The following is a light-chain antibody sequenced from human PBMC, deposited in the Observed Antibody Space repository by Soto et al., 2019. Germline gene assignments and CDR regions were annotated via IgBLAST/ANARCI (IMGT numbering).Light chain of an antibody. J-gene: IGKJ1*01. V-gene: IGKV1-39*01. CDR1: QSITSN. CDR2: GAS. CDR3: QQYHSYWT. Sequence: DIHMTQSPASLSASVGDRVSITCRASQSITSNLNWYQQKPGKAPKLLIYGASSLQSGVPSRFSGSGSGTDFTLTISSLQTDDFSTYYCQQYHSYWTFGQGTKV.